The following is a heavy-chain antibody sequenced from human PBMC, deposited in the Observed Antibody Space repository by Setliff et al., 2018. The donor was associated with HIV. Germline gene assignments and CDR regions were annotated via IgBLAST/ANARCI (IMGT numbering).Heavy chain of an antibody. CDR2: VGTASDT. CDR3: ATALYCSSTSCYIAFDI. Sequence: PGGSLRLSCAASGFTFSDSDMHWVRQVSGQGLEWVAGVGTASDTYYADSVKGRFTISRDNSKNTVHLQMNSLRAEDTAVYYCATALYCSSTSCYIAFDIWGQGTMVTVSS. J-gene: IGHJ3*02. D-gene: IGHD2-2*01. V-gene: IGHV3-13*01. CDR1: GFTFSDSD.